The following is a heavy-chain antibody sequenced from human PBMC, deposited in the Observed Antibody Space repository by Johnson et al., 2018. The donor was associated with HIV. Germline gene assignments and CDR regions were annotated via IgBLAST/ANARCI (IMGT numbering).Heavy chain of an antibody. CDR2: ISYDGSNK. CDR3: AREASTRARGRAFDI. V-gene: IGHV3-30-3*01. D-gene: IGHD3-10*01. CDR1: GFTFSSYG. J-gene: IGHJ3*02. Sequence: QVQLVESGGGLVQPGGSLRLSCAASGFTFSSYGMHWVRQAPGKGLNWVAVISYDGSNKDYADSVKGRFTISSDNSKNTMYLQMKSLRAEDTAVYYCAREASTRARGRAFDIWGQGTMVTVSS.